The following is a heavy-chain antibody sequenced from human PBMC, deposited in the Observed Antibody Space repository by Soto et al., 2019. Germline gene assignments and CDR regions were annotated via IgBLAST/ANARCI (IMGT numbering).Heavy chain of an antibody. CDR2: IYYSGSTY. Sequence: SETLSLTCAVSGDSISSMNWWSWVRQHPGKGLEWIGYIYYSGSTYYNYYNPSLKSRVTISVDTSKNQFSLKLSSVTAADTAVYYCARTPLLWGQGTLVTVSS. V-gene: IGHV4-31*11. D-gene: IGHD1-26*01. CDR1: GDSISSMNW. CDR3: ARTPLL. J-gene: IGHJ4*02.